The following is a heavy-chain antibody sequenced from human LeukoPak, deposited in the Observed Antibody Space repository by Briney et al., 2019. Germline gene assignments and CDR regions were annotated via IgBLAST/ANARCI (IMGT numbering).Heavy chain of an antibody. CDR3: ARGGGYSGYEGY. V-gene: IGHV4-31*03. CDR1: GVSISSGGYY. J-gene: IGHJ4*02. D-gene: IGHD5-12*01. CDR2: IYYSGST. Sequence: SETLSLTCTVSGVSISSGGYYWSWIRQHPGKGLEWIGYIYYSGSTYYNPSLKSRVTISVDTSKNQFSLKLSSVTAADTAVYYCARGGGYSGYEGYWGQGTLVTVSS.